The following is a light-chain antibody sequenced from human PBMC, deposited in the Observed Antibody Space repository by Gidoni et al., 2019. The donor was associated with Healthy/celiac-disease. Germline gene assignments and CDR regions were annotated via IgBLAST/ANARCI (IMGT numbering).Light chain of an antibody. CDR2: AAS. CDR1: QSISSY. V-gene: IGKV1-39*01. Sequence: DIQMTHSPSSLSASVGDRVTITCRASQSISSYLNWYHQTPGKAPKLLIYAASSLQISVPSRFSGSGSGTDFTLTISSLQSEDFATYYCQQSYSTPEITFGQGTRLEIK. J-gene: IGKJ5*01. CDR3: QQSYSTPEIT.